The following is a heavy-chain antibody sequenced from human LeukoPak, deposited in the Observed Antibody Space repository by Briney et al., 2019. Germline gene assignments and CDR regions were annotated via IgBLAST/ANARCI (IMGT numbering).Heavy chain of an antibody. CDR1: GCTFTSYG. Sequence: ASVKVSCKASGCTFTSYGISWVRQAPGPGLEWMGWISDYNGNTNYAQKLQGRVTMTTDTSTSTAYMELRSLRSDDRAVYDCAADLYRDRLPVSGFDPWGQGTLVTVSS. V-gene: IGHV1-18*01. CDR2: ISDYNGNT. CDR3: AADLYRDRLPVSGFDP. J-gene: IGHJ5*02. D-gene: IGHD2-21*01.